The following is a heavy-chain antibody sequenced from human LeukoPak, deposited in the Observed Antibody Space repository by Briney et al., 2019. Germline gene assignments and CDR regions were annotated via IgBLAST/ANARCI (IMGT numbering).Heavy chain of an antibody. CDR2: IIPILGIA. V-gene: IGHV1-69*04. D-gene: IGHD3-22*01. Sequence: GASVKVSCKASGGTFSSYAISWVRQAPGQGLEWMGRIIPILGIANYAQKFQGRVTITADKSTSTAYMELSGLRSEDMAVYYCASPSIDQYYYDSSGYYYGVEYFQHWGQGTLVTVSS. J-gene: IGHJ1*01. CDR1: GGTFSSYA. CDR3: ASPSIDQYYYDSSGYYYGVEYFQH.